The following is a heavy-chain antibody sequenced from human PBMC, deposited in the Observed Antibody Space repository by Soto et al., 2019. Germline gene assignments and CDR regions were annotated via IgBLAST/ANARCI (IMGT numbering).Heavy chain of an antibody. CDR3: ARAWRLPNCFDP. Sequence: GGSLRLSCAASGFTFSSYGMHWVRQAPGKGLEWVAVISYDGGHKYHADSVKGRFTISRDNSKNTLYLEMNSLRAEDTAIYYCARAWRLPNCFDPWGQGTLVTVSS. V-gene: IGHV3-30*03. J-gene: IGHJ5*02. CDR1: GFTFSSYG. D-gene: IGHD1-1*01. CDR2: ISYDGGHK.